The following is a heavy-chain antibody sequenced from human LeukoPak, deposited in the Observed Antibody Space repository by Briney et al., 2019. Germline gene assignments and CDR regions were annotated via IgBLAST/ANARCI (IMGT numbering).Heavy chain of an antibody. D-gene: IGHD6-13*01. CDR2: INPNSGGT. CDR1: GYTFTGYY. CDR3: ARSYSSSWYIGY. Sequence: ASVTVSCKASGYTFTGYYMHWVRQAPGQGLEWMGWINPNSGGTNYAQKFQGRVTMTRDTSISTAYMELSRLRSDDTAVYYCARSYSSSWYIGYWGQGTLVTVSS. J-gene: IGHJ4*02. V-gene: IGHV1-2*02.